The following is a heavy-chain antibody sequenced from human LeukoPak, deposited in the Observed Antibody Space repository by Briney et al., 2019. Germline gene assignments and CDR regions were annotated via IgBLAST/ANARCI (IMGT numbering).Heavy chain of an antibody. CDR2: ISGSGGST. CDR3: AGVGYSSSSEPL. CDR1: GFTFSSYA. Sequence: GGSLRLSCAASGFTFSSYAVSWVRQAPGKGLEWVSAISGSGGSTYYADSVKGRFTISRDNSKNTLYLQMNSLRAEDTAVYYCAGVGYSSSSEPLWGQGTLVTVSS. D-gene: IGHD6-6*01. V-gene: IGHV3-23*01. J-gene: IGHJ4*02.